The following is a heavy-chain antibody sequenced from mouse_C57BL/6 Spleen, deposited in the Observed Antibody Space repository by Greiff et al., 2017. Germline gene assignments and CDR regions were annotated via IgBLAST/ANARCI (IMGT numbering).Heavy chain of an antibody. CDR2: LSGGGGNT. J-gene: IGHJ1*03. CDR1: GFTFSSYT. V-gene: IGHV5-9*01. CDR3: ARQDYYGNFWYFDV. D-gene: IGHD2-1*01. Sequence: EVMLVESGGGLVKPGGSLKLSCAASGFTFSSYTMSWVRQTPEKRLEWVATLSGGGGNTYYPDSVKGRFTISRDNAKNTLYLQMSSLRSEDTALYYCARQDYYGNFWYFDVWGTGTTVTVSS.